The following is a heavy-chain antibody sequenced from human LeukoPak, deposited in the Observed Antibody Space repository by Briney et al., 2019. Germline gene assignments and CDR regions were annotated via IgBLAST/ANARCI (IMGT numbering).Heavy chain of an antibody. V-gene: IGHV4-59*12. CDR2: IYYSGST. D-gene: IGHD6-13*01. Sequence: SETLSLTCTVSGGSISSYYWSWIRQPPGKGLEWIGYIYYSGSTNYNPSLKSRVTISVDTSKNQFSLKLSSVTAADTAVYYCATGYSSSWYEYFQHWGQGTLVTVSS. CDR1: GGSISSYY. CDR3: ATGYSSSWYEYFQH. J-gene: IGHJ1*01.